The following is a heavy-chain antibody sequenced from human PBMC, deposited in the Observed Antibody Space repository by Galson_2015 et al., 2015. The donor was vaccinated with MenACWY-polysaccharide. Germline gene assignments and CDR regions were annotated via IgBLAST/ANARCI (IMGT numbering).Heavy chain of an antibody. CDR1: GFTFSTYW. J-gene: IGHJ4*02. V-gene: IGHV3-74*01. D-gene: IGHD5-12*01. CDR2: IKSDGSST. CDR3: ARGYSAYD. Sequence: SLRLSCAASGFTFSTYWMHWVRQAPGKGLVWVSRIKSDGSSTNYADSVKGRFTISRDNAKNTLYLQMNSLRAEDTALYYSARGYSAYDWGQGTLVTVPA.